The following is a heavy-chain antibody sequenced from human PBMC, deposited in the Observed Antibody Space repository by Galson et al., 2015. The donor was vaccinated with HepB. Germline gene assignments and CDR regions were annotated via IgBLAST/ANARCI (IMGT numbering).Heavy chain of an antibody. CDR1: GYSFTSYW. CDR3: ARLEAPLGGSEGGGGY. V-gene: IGHV5-10-1*01. D-gene: IGHD7-27*01. CDR2: IGPSDSYT. J-gene: IGHJ4*02. Sequence: QSGAEVKKPGESLRISCKGSGYSFTSYWISWVRQMPGKGLEWMGRIGPSDSYTNYSPSFQGHVTISADKSISTAYLQWSSLKASEPAMDYWARLEAPLGGSEGGGGYWGQGTLVTVSS.